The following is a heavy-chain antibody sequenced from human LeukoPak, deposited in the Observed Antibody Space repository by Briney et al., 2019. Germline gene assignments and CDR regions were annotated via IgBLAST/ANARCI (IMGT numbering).Heavy chain of an antibody. CDR3: ARVLNYYDSSGYYFSY. CDR2: IYSGGST. D-gene: IGHD3-22*01. V-gene: IGHV3-66*01. J-gene: IGHJ4*02. CDR1: GFTVSSNY. Sequence: GGSLRLSCAASGFTVSSNYMSWVRQAPGKGLEWVSVIYSGGSTYYADSVKGRFTISRDNSKNTLYFQMKSLRAEDTAVYYCARVLNYYDSSGYYFSYWGQGTLVTVSS.